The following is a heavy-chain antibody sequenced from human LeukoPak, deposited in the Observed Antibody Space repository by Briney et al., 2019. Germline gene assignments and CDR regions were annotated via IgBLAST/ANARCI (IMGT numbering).Heavy chain of an antibody. CDR3: AKELLGYCSSTSCYGGGFDY. D-gene: IGHD2-2*01. CDR2: ISCDGSNK. J-gene: IGHJ4*02. V-gene: IGHV3-30*18. Sequence: GGSLRLSCAASGFTFRSYGMHWVRQAPGKGLEWVAVISCDGSNKYYADSVKGRFTISRDNSKNTLFLQMNSLRAEDTAVYYCAKELLGYCSSTSCYGGGFDYWGQGTLVTVSS. CDR1: GFTFRSYG.